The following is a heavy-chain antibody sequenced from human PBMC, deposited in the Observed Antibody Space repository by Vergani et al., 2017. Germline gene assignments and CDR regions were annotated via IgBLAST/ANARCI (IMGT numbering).Heavy chain of an antibody. CDR3: ARHPLGATRFYNWYFDL. D-gene: IGHD2-15*01. J-gene: IGHJ2*01. V-gene: IGHV4-39*01. CDR2: IYYSGST. CDR1: GGSISSSSYY. Sequence: QLQLQESGPGLVKPSETLSLTCTVSGGSISSSSYYWGWIRQPPGKGREWIGSIYYSGSTYYNPSLKSRVTISVDTSKNQFSLKLCSVTAAATAVYYGARHPLGATRFYNWYFDLWGRGTLATVSS.